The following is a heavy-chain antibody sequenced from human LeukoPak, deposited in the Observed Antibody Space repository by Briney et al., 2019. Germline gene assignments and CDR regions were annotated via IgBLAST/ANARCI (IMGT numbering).Heavy chain of an antibody. V-gene: IGHV3-53*01. CDR3: ASRHCSGGDCYFAGADPFDH. J-gene: IGHJ4*02. Sequence: GGSLRLSCAASGFAFNSQTMSWVRQAPGKGLEWVSVIYKDGKIYYIDSVKGRFTISRDTSKNTLYLQMNSLRVEDTAVYYCASRHCSGGDCYFAGADPFDHWGQGTLVTVSS. CDR2: IYKDGKI. CDR1: GFAFNSQT. D-gene: IGHD2-21*01.